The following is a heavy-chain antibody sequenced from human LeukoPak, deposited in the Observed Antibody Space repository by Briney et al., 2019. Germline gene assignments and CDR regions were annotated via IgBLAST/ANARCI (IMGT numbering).Heavy chain of an antibody. Sequence: PGGSLRLSCAASGFTFSDYYMSWIRQAPGKGLEWVSYISPSSITISYADSVKGRFTISRDNAKNSLFLQMNSLGAEDTAVYCCARRGIEYYYGSGSYSHAFDIWGQGTMVTVSS. J-gene: IGHJ3*02. CDR2: ISPSSITI. CDR3: ARRGIEYYYGSGSYSHAFDI. D-gene: IGHD3-10*01. CDR1: GFTFSDYY. V-gene: IGHV3-11*04.